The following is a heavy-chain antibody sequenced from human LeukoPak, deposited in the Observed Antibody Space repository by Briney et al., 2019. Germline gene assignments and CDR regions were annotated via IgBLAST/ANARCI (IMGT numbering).Heavy chain of an antibody. V-gene: IGHV1-18*01. Sequence: ASVKVSCKASGYTFTSYGISWVRQAPGQGLEWMGWISAYNGNTNYAQKLQGRVTMTTDTSTSTAYMELRSLRSDDTAVYHCARAPPGVPYSSSPALKFDYWGQGTLVTVSS. CDR3: ARAPPGVPYSSSPALKFDY. J-gene: IGHJ4*02. CDR1: GYTFTSYG. CDR2: ISAYNGNT. D-gene: IGHD6-6*01.